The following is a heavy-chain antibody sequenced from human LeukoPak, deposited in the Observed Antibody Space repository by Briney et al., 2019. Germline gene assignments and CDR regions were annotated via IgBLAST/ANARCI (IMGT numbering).Heavy chain of an antibody. Sequence: ASVKVSCKDSGYTFTSYDINWVRQATGQGLEWMGWMNPNSGNTGYAQKFQGRVTMTRNTSISTAYMELSSLRSEDTAVYYCARGLRITMVRGVMGYWGQGTLVTVSS. J-gene: IGHJ4*02. CDR3: ARGLRITMVRGVMGY. CDR2: MNPNSGNT. D-gene: IGHD3-10*01. V-gene: IGHV1-8*01. CDR1: GYTFTSYD.